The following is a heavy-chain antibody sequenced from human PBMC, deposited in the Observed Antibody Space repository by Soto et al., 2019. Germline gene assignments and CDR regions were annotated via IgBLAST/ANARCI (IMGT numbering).Heavy chain of an antibody. CDR2: IIPILGTA. J-gene: IGHJ6*02. V-gene: IGHV1-69*13. D-gene: IGHD3-10*01. CDR3: ARDLQGLWFGESAGDLRYGMDV. Sequence: SVKVSCKASGGTFSSYAISWVRQAPGQGLEWMGGIIPILGTANYAQKFQGRVTITADESTSTAYMELSSLRSEDTAVYYCARDLQGLWFGESAGDLRYGMDVWG. CDR1: GGTFSSYA.